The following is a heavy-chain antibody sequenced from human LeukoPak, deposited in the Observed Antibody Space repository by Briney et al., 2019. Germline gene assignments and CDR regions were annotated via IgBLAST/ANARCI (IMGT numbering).Heavy chain of an antibody. Sequence: ASVKVSCKAAGYTFADYYMSWVRQAPGQGLEWMGSINPYTGDTNYAQHFQGRVTMTRDTSISTAYMEVNRLRSDDTAVYFCARVDARRDAFDIWGQGTMVTVSS. CDR2: INPYTGDT. CDR3: ARVDARRDAFDI. D-gene: IGHD2-2*01. CDR1: GYTFADYY. J-gene: IGHJ3*02. V-gene: IGHV1-2*02.